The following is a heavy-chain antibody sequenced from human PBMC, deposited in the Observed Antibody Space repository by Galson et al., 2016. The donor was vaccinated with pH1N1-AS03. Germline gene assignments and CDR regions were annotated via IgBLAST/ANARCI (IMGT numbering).Heavy chain of an antibody. V-gene: IGHV4-34*01. D-gene: IGHD3-22*01. J-gene: IGHJ4*02. CDR1: GFTLSNAW. CDR3: ARQTTYYHNNGGSHTIKGYYFDY. CDR2: IKHSENT. Sequence: LRLSCAASGFTLSNAWMNWIRQTPGKGLEWVGEIKHSENTNYNPSLKSRLKISMDTSKNQFSLKVTSVTAADTAVYYCARQTTYYHNNGGSHTIKGYYFDYWGQGALVTVSS.